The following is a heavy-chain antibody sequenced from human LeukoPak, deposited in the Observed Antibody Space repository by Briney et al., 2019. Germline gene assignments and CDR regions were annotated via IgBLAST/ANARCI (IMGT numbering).Heavy chain of an antibody. D-gene: IGHD6-19*01. CDR3: ARGGEQWLVYGFDY. J-gene: IGHJ4*02. CDR2: IYYSGGT. Sequence: PSETLSLTCTVSGGSISSYYWSWIRQPPGKGLEWIGYIYYSGGTNYNSSLKSRVTISVDTSKNQFSLKLSSVTAADTAVYYCARGGEQWLVYGFDYWGQGTLVTVSS. CDR1: GGSISSYY. V-gene: IGHV4-59*01.